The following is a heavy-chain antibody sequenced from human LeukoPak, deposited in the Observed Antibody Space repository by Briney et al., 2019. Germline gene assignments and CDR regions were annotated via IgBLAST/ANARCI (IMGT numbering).Heavy chain of an antibody. CDR3: ASLEGLPTIFGVVQPLD. J-gene: IGHJ4*02. V-gene: IGHV3-21*01. CDR2: ISSSSSYI. CDR1: GFTFSSYS. D-gene: IGHD3-3*01. Sequence: GGSLRLSCAASGFTFSSYSMNWVRQAPGKGLEWVSSISSSSSYIYYADSVKGRFTISRDNAKNSLYLQMNSLRAEDTAVYYCASLEGLPTIFGVVQPLDWGQGTLVTVSS.